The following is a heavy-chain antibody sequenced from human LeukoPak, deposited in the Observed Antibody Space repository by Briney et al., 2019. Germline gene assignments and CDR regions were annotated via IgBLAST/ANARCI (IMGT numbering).Heavy chain of an antibody. CDR2: MNPNSGNT. J-gene: IGHJ3*02. Sequence: ASVKVSCKASGYTFTSYDINWVRQATGQGLEWMGWMNPNSGNTGYAQKFQGRVTITRNTSISTAYMELSGLRSEDTAVYYCARVGAVDAFDIWGQGTMVTVSS. D-gene: IGHD1-26*01. CDR1: GYTFTSYD. CDR3: ARVGAVDAFDI. V-gene: IGHV1-8*03.